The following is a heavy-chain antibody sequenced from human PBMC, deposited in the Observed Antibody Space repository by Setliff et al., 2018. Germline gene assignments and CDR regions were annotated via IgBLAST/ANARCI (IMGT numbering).Heavy chain of an antibody. D-gene: IGHD6-13*01. CDR3: ARDTRMIAAAGTFGYYYYYMDV. Sequence: ASVKVSCKASGYTFTSYGISWVRQAPGQGLEWMGWISAYNGNTNYAQKLQGRVTMTTDTSTSTAYMELRSLRSDDTAVYYCARDTRMIAAAGTFGYYYYYMDVWGKGATVTVSS. J-gene: IGHJ6*03. V-gene: IGHV1-18*01. CDR1: GYTFTSYG. CDR2: ISAYNGNT.